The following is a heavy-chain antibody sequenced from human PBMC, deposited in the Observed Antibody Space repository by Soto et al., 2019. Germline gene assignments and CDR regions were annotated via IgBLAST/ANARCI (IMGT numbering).Heavy chain of an antibody. CDR2: IYYSGST. CDR3: ARGSFTYDFWSGYYRGVGGISYYYYMDV. CDR1: GGSISSYY. J-gene: IGHJ6*03. D-gene: IGHD3-3*01. Sequence: SETLSLTCTVSGGSISSYYWSWIRQPPGKGLEWIGYIYYSGSTNYNPSLKSRVTISVDTSKNQFSLKLSSVTAADTAVYYCARGSFTYDFWSGYYRGVGGISYYYYMDVWGKGTTVTVSS. V-gene: IGHV4-59*01.